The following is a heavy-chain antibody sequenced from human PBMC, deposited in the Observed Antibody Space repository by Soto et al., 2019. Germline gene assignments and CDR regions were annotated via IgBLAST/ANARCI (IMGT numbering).Heavy chain of an antibody. D-gene: IGHD5-12*01. J-gene: IGHJ2*01. CDR3: ARGNHRWLQLWYFDL. CDR2: IIPIFGTA. Sequence: QVQLVQSGAEVKKPGSSVTVSCKASGGTFSSYTISWVRQAPGQGLEWMGGIIPIFGTANYAQKFQGSVTIPADESTSTAYMELSSLRSEDTAVYYCARGNHRWLQLWYFDLWGRGTLVTVSS. V-gene: IGHV1-69*12. CDR1: GGTFSSYT.